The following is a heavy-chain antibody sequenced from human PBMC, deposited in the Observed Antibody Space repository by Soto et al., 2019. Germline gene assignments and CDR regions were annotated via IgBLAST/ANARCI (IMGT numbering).Heavy chain of an antibody. D-gene: IGHD3-22*01. CDR2: ISYDGSNK. CDR3: ARDHPHWGDYDSSGYLYNWFDP. Sequence: QVQLVESGGGVVQPGRSLRLSCAASGFTFSSYAMHWVRQAPGKGLEWVAVISYDGSNKYYADSVKGRFTISRDNSKNTLYLQMNSRRAEDTAVYYCARDHPHWGDYDSSGYLYNWFDPWGQGTLVTVSS. J-gene: IGHJ5*02. CDR1: GFTFSSYA. V-gene: IGHV3-30-3*01.